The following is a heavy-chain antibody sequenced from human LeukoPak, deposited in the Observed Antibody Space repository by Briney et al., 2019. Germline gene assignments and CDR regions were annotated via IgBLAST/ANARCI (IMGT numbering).Heavy chain of an antibody. CDR3: ARHSVYSSSWYYYYGMDV. D-gene: IGHD6-13*01. J-gene: IGHJ6*02. CDR2: FSYSGST. V-gene: IGHV4-59*08. Sequence: SETLSLTCTVSGGSISTYYWNWIRQPPGKGLEWIGYFSYSGSTNHNPSLKGRVTISVDTSKNQFSLKLSSVTAADTAVYYCARHSVYSSSWYYYYGMDVWGQGTTVTVSS. CDR1: GGSISTYY.